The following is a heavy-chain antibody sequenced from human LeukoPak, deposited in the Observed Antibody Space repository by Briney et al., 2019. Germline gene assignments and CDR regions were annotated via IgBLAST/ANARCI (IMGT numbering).Heavy chain of an antibody. D-gene: IGHD2-2*01. CDR1: GSTFSSYA. CDR3: ASETQLQSDRWFAP. V-gene: IGHV1-69*05. Sequence: ASVKVSCKASGSTFSSYAISWVRQAPGQGLEWMGGIIPIFGTANYAQKFQGRVTITTDESTSTAYMELSSLRSEDTAVYYCASETQLQSDRWFAPWGQGTLSPSPQ. J-gene: IGHJ5*02. CDR2: IIPIFGTA.